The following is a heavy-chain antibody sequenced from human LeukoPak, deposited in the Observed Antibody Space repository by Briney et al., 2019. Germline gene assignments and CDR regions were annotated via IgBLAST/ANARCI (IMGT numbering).Heavy chain of an antibody. D-gene: IGHD3-10*01. V-gene: IGHV1-18*04. CDR2: ISAYNGNT. CDR1: GYTFTTYY. CDR3: ARDWVFRDTMVRGAFDY. J-gene: IGHJ4*02. Sequence: ASVKVSCKASGYTFTTYYIHWVRQAPGQGLEWMGWISAYNGNTNYAQKLQGRVTMTRDTSTSTVYMELSSLRSEDTAVYYCARDWVFRDTMVRGAFDYWGQGTLVTVSS.